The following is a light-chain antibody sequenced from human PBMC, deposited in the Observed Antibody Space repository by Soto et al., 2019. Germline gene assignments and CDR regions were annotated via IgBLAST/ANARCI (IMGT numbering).Light chain of an antibody. CDR2: AAS. V-gene: IGKV1-39*01. CDR3: EQSYATPYT. Sequence: DIQMTQSPSSQSAVVGVRVTITCRASQNIGKYLKWYQQKPGKAPKLLIYAASSLQSGVPTRFSGSGSGTDFTLTISSLQPEDFATYYCEQSYATPYTFGQGTKLEIK. CDR1: QNIGKY. J-gene: IGKJ2*01.